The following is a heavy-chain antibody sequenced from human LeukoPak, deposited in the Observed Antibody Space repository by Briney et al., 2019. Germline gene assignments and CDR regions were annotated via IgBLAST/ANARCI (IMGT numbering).Heavy chain of an antibody. CDR3: ARAYCSSTSCFASFDP. D-gene: IGHD2-2*01. CDR2: ISAYNGNT. Sequence: ASVKVSCKASGYTFTSYGISWVRQAPGQGLEWMGWISAYNGNTNYAQKLQGRVTMTTDTSTSTAYMELWSLRSDDTAVYYCARAYCSSTSCFASFDPWGQGTLVTVSS. CDR1: GYTFTSYG. V-gene: IGHV1-18*01. J-gene: IGHJ5*02.